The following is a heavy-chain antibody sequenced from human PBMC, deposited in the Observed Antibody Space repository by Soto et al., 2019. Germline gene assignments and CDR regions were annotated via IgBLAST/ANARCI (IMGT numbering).Heavy chain of an antibody. CDR2: IKQDGSEK. CDR1: GFNFRDFW. CDR3: ARRNFGVLTDY. V-gene: IGHV3-7*03. D-gene: IGHD3-3*01. Sequence: EVQLVESGGGLVQPGGSLRLSCAVSGFNFRDFWMSWVRQASGKGLEWVANIKQDGSEKYYVDSVKGRFTVSRDNAKNSLYLQMNSLRAEDTAMYYCARRNFGVLTDYWGPGTLVTVSS. J-gene: IGHJ4*02.